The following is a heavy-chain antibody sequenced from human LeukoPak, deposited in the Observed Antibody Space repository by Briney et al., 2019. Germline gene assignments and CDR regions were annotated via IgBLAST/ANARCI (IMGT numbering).Heavy chain of an antibody. V-gene: IGHV4-39*07. CDR3: ARAPPNYYGSFWYFDL. J-gene: IGHJ2*01. Sequence: SETLSLTCTVSGGSISSSSYYWGWIRQPPGKGLEWIGSIYYSGSTYYNPSLKSRVTISVDTSKNQFSLKLSSVTAADTAVYYCARAPPNYYGSFWYFDLWGRGTLVTVSS. CDR2: IYYSGST. CDR1: GGSISSSSYY. D-gene: IGHD3-10*01.